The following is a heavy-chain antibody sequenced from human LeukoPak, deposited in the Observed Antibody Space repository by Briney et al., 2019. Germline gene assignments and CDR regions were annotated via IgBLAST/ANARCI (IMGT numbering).Heavy chain of an antibody. CDR1: GGFISSFY. J-gene: IGHJ5*02. CDR2: SHGNGDT. V-gene: IGHV4-59*08. CDR3: ARHRAYDSGTYYRWFDP. D-gene: IGHD3-22*01. Sequence: SETLSLTCTVSGGFISSFYWSWIRQPPGMGLEWIGYSHGNGDTNYNPSLKSRVTISVDTSKNQCSLKLTSVTAADTAVYYCARHRAYDSGTYYRWFDPWGPGTLVTVSS.